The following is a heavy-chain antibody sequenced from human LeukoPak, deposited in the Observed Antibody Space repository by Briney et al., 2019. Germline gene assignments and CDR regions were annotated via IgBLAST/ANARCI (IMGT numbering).Heavy chain of an antibody. V-gene: IGHV4-34*01. CDR1: GGSFSGYY. CDR3: ARGEGYSDYGY. CDR2: INHSGST. Sequence: SETLSLTSAVYGGSFSGYYWSWIRQRPGKGLEWIGEINHSGSTNYNPSLKSRVTISVDTSKNQFSLKLSSVTAADTAVYYCARGEGYSDYGYWGQGTLVTVSS. J-gene: IGHJ4*02. D-gene: IGHD4-11*01.